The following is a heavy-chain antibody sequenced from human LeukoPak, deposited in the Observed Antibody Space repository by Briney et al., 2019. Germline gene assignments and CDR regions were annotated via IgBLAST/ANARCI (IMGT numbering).Heavy chain of an antibody. J-gene: IGHJ3*02. Sequence: PSETLSLTCAVYGGSFSGYYWSWIRQPPGKGLEWIGEINHSGSTNYNPSLKSRVTISVDTSKNQFSLKLSSVTAADTAVYYCARTRRVLLWFGELLVDAFDIWGQGTMVTVSS. CDR2: INHSGST. D-gene: IGHD3-10*01. V-gene: IGHV4-34*01. CDR1: GGSFSGYY. CDR3: ARTRRVLLWFGELLVDAFDI.